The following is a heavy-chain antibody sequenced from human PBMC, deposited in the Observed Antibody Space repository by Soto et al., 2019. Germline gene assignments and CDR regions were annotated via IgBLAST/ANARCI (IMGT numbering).Heavy chain of an antibody. Sequence: SEALSVTCTVSVGSVRIGDCYWSWIRQPPGKGLEWIGNLYYSGTIDYSPSLKSRVTISVDASKNQFSLKLSSVTAADTAVYYCARHLAVSGTLNWLDPWGQGTLVTVSS. CDR2: LYYSGTI. V-gene: IGHV4-61*08. CDR3: ARHLAVSGTLNWLDP. J-gene: IGHJ5*02. D-gene: IGHD6-13*01. CDR1: VGSVRIGDCY.